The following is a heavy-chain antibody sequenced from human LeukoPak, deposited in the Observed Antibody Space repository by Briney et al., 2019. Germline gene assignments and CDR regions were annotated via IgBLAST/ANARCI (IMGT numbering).Heavy chain of an antibody. Sequence: GGSLTLSCAASGFTFDDYAMSWVRQTPGKGLEGVSDTNWDCGRTGYADSVKGRFAISRDNAKNSLYLKMNSLRVEDTAVYYCASRAGAYSHPYDYWGQGTMVTVSS. CDR1: GFTFDDYA. CDR2: TNWDCGRT. CDR3: ASRAGAYSHPYDY. J-gene: IGHJ4*01. D-gene: IGHD4/OR15-4a*01. V-gene: IGHV3-20*04.